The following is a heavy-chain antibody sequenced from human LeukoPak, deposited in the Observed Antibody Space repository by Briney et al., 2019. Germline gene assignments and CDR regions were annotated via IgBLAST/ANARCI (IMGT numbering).Heavy chain of an antibody. V-gene: IGHV1-69*01. CDR3: ARGDTAMVTVAWFDP. CDR1: GGTFSSYA. J-gene: IGHJ5*02. Sequence: SVKVSCKASGGTFSSYAISRVRQAPGQGLEWMGGIIPIFGTANYAQKFQGRVTITADESTSTAYMELSSLRSEDTAVYYCARGDTAMVTVAWFDPWGQGTLVTVPS. CDR2: IIPIFGTA. D-gene: IGHD5-18*01.